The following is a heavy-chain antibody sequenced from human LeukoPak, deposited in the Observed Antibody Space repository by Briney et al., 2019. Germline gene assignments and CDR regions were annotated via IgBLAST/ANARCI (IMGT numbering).Heavy chain of an antibody. CDR3: ARESRRSYCNEY. Sequence: ASVKVSCKASGDTFSSYYMHWVRQAPGQGLEWMGIINPSGGSISYAQKFQGRVTMSVDTSKNQFSLKLSSVTAADTAVYYCARESRRSYCNEYWGQGTLVTVSS. D-gene: IGHD3-10*01. V-gene: IGHV1-46*01. CDR2: INPSGGSI. CDR1: GDTFSSYY. J-gene: IGHJ4*02.